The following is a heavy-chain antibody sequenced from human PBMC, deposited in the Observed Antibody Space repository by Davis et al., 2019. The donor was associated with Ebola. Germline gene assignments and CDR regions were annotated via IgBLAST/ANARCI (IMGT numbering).Heavy chain of an antibody. V-gene: IGHV3-21*01. CDR3: AREGTPGAFDI. D-gene: IGHD3-10*01. CDR1: GFTFSSYS. J-gene: IGHJ3*02. CDR2: ISSSSSYI. Sequence: GGSLRLSCAASGFTFSSYSMNWVRQAPGKGLEWVSSISSSSSYIYYADSVKGRFTISRDNAKNSLYLQMNSLTDEDTAVYYCAREGTPGAFDIWGQGTVVTVSS.